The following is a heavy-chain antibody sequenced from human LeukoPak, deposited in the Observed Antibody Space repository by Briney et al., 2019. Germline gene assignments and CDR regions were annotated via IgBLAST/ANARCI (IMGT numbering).Heavy chain of an antibody. Sequence: ASVKVSCKASGYTFTSYGISWVRQAPGQGLEWMGWISAYNGNTNYAQKLQGRVTMTTDTSTSTAYMELRSLRSDDTAVYYCARGRGAYYYDSSGPRYFDYWGQGTLVTVSS. V-gene: IGHV1-18*01. J-gene: IGHJ4*02. D-gene: IGHD3-22*01. CDR3: ARGRGAYYYDSSGPRYFDY. CDR1: GYTFTSYG. CDR2: ISAYNGNT.